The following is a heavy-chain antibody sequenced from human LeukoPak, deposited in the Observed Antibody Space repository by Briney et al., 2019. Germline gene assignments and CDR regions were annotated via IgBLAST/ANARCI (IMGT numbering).Heavy chain of an antibody. D-gene: IGHD1-1*01. CDR3: AGGPLERLDY. CDR2: IYYSGST. CDR1: GGSISSYY. J-gene: IGHJ4*02. V-gene: IGHV4-59*01. Sequence: LETLSLTCTVSGGSISSYYWSWIRQPPGKGLEWIGYIYYSGSTNYNPSLKSRVTISVDTSKNQFSLRVSSVTAADTAVYYCAGGPLERLDYWGQGTLVTVSS.